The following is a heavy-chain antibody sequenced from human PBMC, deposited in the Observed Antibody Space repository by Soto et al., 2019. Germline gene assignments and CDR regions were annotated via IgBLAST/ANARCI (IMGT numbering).Heavy chain of an antibody. J-gene: IGHJ4*02. V-gene: IGHV1-18*01. CDR2: ISAHNGNT. CDR3: ARGRYGDY. D-gene: IGHD1-1*01. Sequence: QVHLVQSGAEVKKPGASVKVSCKGSGYAFTTYGITWVRQAPGQGLEWMGWISAHNGNTNYAQKLQGKVTVTRDTSTSPGYMELRRLSTDGTAVYYCARGRYGDYWGQGALVTVSS. CDR1: GYAFTTYG.